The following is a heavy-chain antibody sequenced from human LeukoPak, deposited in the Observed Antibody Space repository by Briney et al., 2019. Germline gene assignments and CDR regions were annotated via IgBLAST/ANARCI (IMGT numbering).Heavy chain of an antibody. V-gene: IGHV3-23*01. CDR1: GFTFSSYD. D-gene: IGHD5-12*01. CDR3: AKDLVATTYRDAFDM. CDR2: ISGAGGTT. Sequence: GGSLILSCAASGFTFSSYDMSWVRQAPGKGLEWVSYISGAGGTTYYADSVKGRFTISRDNSKNTMYLQMNSLRAEDTAVYYCAKDLVATTYRDAFDMWGQGTMVTVS. J-gene: IGHJ3*02.